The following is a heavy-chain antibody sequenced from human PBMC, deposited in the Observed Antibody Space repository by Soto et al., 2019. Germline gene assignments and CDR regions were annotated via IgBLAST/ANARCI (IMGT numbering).Heavy chain of an antibody. CDR3: VKALVTIAAAGIFDY. V-gene: IGHV3-64D*06. J-gene: IGHJ4*02. D-gene: IGHD6-13*01. CDR2: ISSNGGST. CDR1: GFTFSSYA. Sequence: LRLSCSASGFTFSSYAMHWVRQAPGKGLEYVSAISSNGGSTYYADSVKGRFTISRDNSKNTLYLQMSSLRAEDTAVYYCVKALVTIAAAGIFDYWGQGTLVTVSS.